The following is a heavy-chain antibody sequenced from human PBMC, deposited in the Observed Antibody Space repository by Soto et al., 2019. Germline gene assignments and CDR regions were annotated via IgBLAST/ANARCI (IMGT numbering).Heavy chain of an antibody. CDR1: GGSISCGDCY. Sequence: PSETLSLTCTFSGGSISCGDCYWSGIREPRGRVLGWIGCIYYSGSTYYKPSLESRVTISVDTPKNQFSLKLSSVTAADTAVYYCARENRYCSSTSCSSYYYYGMDVWGQGTTVTVSS. V-gene: IGHV4-30-4*01. D-gene: IGHD2-2*01. CDR3: ARENRYCSSTSCSSYYYYGMDV. CDR2: IYYSGST. J-gene: IGHJ6*02.